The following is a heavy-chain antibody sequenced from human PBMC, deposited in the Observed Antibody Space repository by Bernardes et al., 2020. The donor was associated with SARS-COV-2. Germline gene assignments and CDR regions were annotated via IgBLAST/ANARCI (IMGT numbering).Heavy chain of an antibody. CDR3: AKEPNYDILTGYDWYFDL. D-gene: IGHD3-9*01. CDR2: ISGSGGRT. V-gene: IGHV3-23*01. CDR1: GFTFSSYA. J-gene: IGHJ2*01. Sequence: GGSLRLSCAASGFTFSSYAMSWVRQAPGKGLEWVSAISGSGGRTYYADSVKGRFTISRDNSKNTLYLQMNSLRAEDTAVYYCAKEPNYDILTGYDWYFDLWGRGTLVTVSS.